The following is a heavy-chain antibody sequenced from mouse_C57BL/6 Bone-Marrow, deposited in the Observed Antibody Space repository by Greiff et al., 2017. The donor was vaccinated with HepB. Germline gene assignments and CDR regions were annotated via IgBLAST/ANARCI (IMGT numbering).Heavy chain of an antibody. CDR2: INPGSGGT. CDR1: GYAFTNYL. V-gene: IGHV1-54*01. CDR3: ARGDSSGYTDFDY. D-gene: IGHD3-2*02. Sequence: VQLQQSGAELVRPGTSVKVSCKASGYAFTNYLIEWVKQRPGQGLEWIGVINPGSGGTNYNEKFKGKATLTADKSSSTAYMQLSSLTSEDSAVYFCARGDSSGYTDFDYWGQGTTLTVSS. J-gene: IGHJ2*01.